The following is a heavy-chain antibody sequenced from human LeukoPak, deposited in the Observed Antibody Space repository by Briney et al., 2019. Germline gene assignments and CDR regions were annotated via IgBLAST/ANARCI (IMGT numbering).Heavy chain of an antibody. J-gene: IGHJ4*02. CDR3: SCLREGSSELTAPRELDY. Sequence: SETLSLTCTVSGGSISSSSYSWGGIRQPPGKGLEWIVSIYYIGSTYYNPSLKSRVTISVDTSKNQFSLKLSSVTAADTAVYYCSCLREGSSELTAPRELDYWGQGTLVTVSS. CDR2: IYYIGST. V-gene: IGHV4-39*01. CDR1: GGSISSSSYS. D-gene: IGHD6-19*01.